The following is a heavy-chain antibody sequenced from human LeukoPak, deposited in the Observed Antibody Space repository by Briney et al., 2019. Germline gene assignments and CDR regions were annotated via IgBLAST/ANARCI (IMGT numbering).Heavy chain of an antibody. V-gene: IGHV3-21*04. CDR3: ARAPKFRLVGVPKGPFDP. CDR1: GFTFSRYS. CDR2: ISSSSSYI. J-gene: IGHJ5*02. D-gene: IGHD1-26*01. Sequence: GGSLRLSCAASGFTFSRYSMNWVRQAPGKGLEWVSSISSSSSYIYYADSVKGRFTISRDNAKNSLYLQMNSLRAEDTAVYYCARAPKFRLVGVPKGPFDPWGQGTLVTVSS.